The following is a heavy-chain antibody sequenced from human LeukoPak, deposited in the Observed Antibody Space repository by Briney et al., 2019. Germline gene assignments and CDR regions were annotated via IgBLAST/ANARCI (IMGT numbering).Heavy chain of an antibody. J-gene: IGHJ4*02. CDR3: ARESGYSYGLAGFFDY. CDR1: GFTVSSNY. CDR2: IYGDGGI. D-gene: IGHD5-18*01. Sequence: GGSLRLSCAASGFTVSSNYMSWVRQAPGKGLEWVSVIYGDGGIHYADSVKGRFTISRDDSKNTLYLQMNSLRAEDTAVYYCARESGYSYGLAGFFDYWGQGTLVTVSS. V-gene: IGHV3-53*01.